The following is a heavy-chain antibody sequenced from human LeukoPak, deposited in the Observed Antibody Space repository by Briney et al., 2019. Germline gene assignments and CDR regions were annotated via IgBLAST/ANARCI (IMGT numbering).Heavy chain of an antibody. D-gene: IGHD3-10*01. CDR3: ARRRGGFGEGEFDY. Sequence: SSETLSLTCTVSGVSISGFYRNWIRQPPRKGLEWVGYSHTGGSISSNPSLNSRVAFSMDTSKNQVSLRLNSVTATDTAVYYCARRRGGFGEGEFDYWGQGIPVTVST. CDR2: SHTGGSI. J-gene: IGHJ4*02. V-gene: IGHV4-4*08. CDR1: GVSISGFY.